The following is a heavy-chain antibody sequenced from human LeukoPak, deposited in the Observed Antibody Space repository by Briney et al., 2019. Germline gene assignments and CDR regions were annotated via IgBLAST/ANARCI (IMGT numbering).Heavy chain of an antibody. D-gene: IGHD3-16*01. CDR3: TRRLDD. Sequence: GGSLRLSCAASGFTFSSYWMSWVRQAPGKGREWVANIKHDESEKNYLDSVKGRFTISRDNAQNSLYLQMNGLRVEDTAVYYCTRRLDDWGQGTLVTVSS. CDR2: IKHDESEK. CDR1: GFTFSSYW. J-gene: IGHJ4*02. V-gene: IGHV3-7*01.